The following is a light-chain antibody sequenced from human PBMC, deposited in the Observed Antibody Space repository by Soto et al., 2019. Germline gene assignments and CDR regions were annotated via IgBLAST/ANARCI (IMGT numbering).Light chain of an antibody. J-gene: IGKJ1*01. CDR2: GAF. CDR1: QSVSSN. Sequence: EILMTQSPVTLSVSPGETATLTCRSSQSVSSNLAWYQRKPGQAASLLIYGAFTRATGIPARFSGTGSGTEFTLTISSLQSEDFAVYYCQQYNNWPPWTFGQGSKVDIK. V-gene: IGKV3-15*01. CDR3: QQYNNWPPWT.